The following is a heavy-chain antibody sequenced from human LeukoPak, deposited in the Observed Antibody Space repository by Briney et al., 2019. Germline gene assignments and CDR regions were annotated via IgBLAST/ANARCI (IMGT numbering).Heavy chain of an antibody. CDR2: IYHSGST. J-gene: IGHJ5*02. CDR1: GGSISSGGYY. D-gene: IGHD1-26*01. V-gene: IGHV4-30-2*01. CDR3: ARDWVGVTAGWFDP. Sequence: SQTLSLTCTVSGGSISSGGYYWSWLRQPPGRGLEWIGYIYHSGSTYYNPSLKSRVTISVHTSKNQFSLKLTSVTAADTAVYYCARDWVGVTAGWFDPWGQGALVTVSS.